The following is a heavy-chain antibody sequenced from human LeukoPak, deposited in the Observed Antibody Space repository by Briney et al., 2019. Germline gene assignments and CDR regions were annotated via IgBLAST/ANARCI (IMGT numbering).Heavy chain of an antibody. CDR3: ARSSVYYYGMDV. V-gene: IGHV3-21*01. CDR1: GFTFSSYS. Sequence: GGSLRLSCAASGFTFSSYSMNWVRQAPGKGLEWVSSISSSSSYIHYADSVKGRFTISRDNAKNSLYLQMNSLRAEDTAVYYCARSSVYYYGMDVWGQGTTVTVSS. J-gene: IGHJ6*02. CDR2: ISSSSSYI.